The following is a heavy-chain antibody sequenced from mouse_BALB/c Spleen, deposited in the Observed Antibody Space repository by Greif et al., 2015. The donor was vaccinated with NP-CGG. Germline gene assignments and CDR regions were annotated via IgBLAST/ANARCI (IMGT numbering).Heavy chain of an antibody. J-gene: IGHJ4*01. V-gene: IGHV1S81*02. Sequence: QVQLQQSGAELVKPGASVKLSCKASGYTFTSYYMYWVKQRPGQGLEWIGGINPTNGGTNFNEKFKSKATLTVDKSSSTAYMQLSSLTSEDSAVYYCTRSTYYAMDYWGQGTSVTVSS. CDR3: TRSTYYAMDY. CDR1: GYTFTSYY. D-gene: IGHD6-1*01. CDR2: INPTNGGT.